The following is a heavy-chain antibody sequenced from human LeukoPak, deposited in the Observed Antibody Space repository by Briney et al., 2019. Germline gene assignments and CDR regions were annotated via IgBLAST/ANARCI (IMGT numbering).Heavy chain of an antibody. D-gene: IGHD1-20*01. CDR3: ADHNWNGDRRAFDI. CDR2: ISGSGDRT. CDR1: GLTFSNYA. V-gene: IGHV3-23*01. Sequence: QPGGSLRLSCAASGLTFSNYAMSWVRQAPGKGLEWVSEISGSGDRTHYADSVKGRFTISRDNSKSTLYLQMNSLRADDTAVYYCADHNWNGDRRAFDIWGQGTMVTVSS. J-gene: IGHJ3*02.